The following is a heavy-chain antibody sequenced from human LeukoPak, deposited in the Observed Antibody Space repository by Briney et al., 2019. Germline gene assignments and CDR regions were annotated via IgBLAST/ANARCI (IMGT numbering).Heavy chain of an antibody. D-gene: IGHD1-7*01. CDR3: ARLTPTTLPIYYYYMDV. V-gene: IGHV4-59*01. Sequence: SETLSLTCTVSGVPIRRFYGMCIRQPPGKGLEWIGYIYYSGSTNYNPSLKSRVTIAVDTSKNQFSLKLSSVTAADTAVYYCARLTPTTLPIYYYYMDVWGKGTTVTVSS. CDR2: IYYSGST. CDR1: GVPIRRFY. J-gene: IGHJ6*03.